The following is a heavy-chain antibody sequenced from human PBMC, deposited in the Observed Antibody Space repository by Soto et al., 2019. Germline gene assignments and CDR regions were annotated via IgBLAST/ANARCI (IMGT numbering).Heavy chain of an antibody. CDR3: AKAAGSDYYPVDY. D-gene: IGHD3-22*01. CDR1: GFTFSSYA. CDR2: ISVSGGST. J-gene: IGHJ4*02. Sequence: QLVESGGGLVQPGGSLRLSCAASGFTFSSYAMSWFRQAPGKGLEWVSSISVSGGSTYYADSVKGRFTISRDNSKSTLFLHMNSLRAEATAVYYCAKAAGSDYYPVDYWGQGTLVTVSS. V-gene: IGHV3-23*04.